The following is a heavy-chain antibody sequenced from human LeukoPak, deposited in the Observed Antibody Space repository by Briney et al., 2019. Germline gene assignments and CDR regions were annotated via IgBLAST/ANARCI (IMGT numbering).Heavy chain of an antibody. CDR3: ASDKGYSNNYFDY. CDR1: GGSISTTGYY. Sequence: SETLSLTCTVSGGSISTTGYYLAWIRQPPGKGLQWIASIYYSGSTYYNSSLKSRVTISVDTSKNQFSLKLSSMTAADTAVYYCASDKGYSNNYFDYWGQGTLVTVSS. V-gene: IGHV4-39*02. D-gene: IGHD6-13*01. CDR2: IYYSGST. J-gene: IGHJ4*02.